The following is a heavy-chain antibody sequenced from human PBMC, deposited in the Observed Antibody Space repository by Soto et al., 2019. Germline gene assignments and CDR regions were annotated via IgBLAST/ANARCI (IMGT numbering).Heavy chain of an antibody. CDR3: AKLGWGRRESYFAY. J-gene: IGHJ4*02. CDR1: GFTFSSYA. CDR2: ISGSGGST. D-gene: IGHD6-19*01. V-gene: IGHV3-23*01. Sequence: GGSLRLSCAAAGFTFSSYAMSWVRQAPGKGLEWVSAISGSGGSTYYADSVKGRFTISRDNSKNTLYLQMNSLRAEDTAVYYCAKLGWGRRESYFAYWGQGTLVTVSS.